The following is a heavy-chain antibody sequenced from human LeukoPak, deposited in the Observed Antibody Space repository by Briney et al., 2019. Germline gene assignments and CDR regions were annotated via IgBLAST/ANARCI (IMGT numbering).Heavy chain of an antibody. J-gene: IGHJ4*02. D-gene: IGHD2-15*01. Sequence: GRSLRLSCAASGFTFDDYAMHWVRQAPGKGLEWVSGISWNSGSIGYADSVKGRFTISRDNAKNSLYLQMNSLRAEDTALYYCAKGLVYCSGGSCYPDYWGQGTLVTVSS. CDR3: AKGLVYCSGGSCYPDY. CDR1: GFTFDDYA. V-gene: IGHV3-9*01. CDR2: ISWNSGSI.